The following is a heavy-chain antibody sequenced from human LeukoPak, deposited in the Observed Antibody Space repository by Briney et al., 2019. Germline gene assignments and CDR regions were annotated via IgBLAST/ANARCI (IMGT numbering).Heavy chain of an antibody. J-gene: IGHJ5*02. D-gene: IGHD6-19*01. CDR2: IKQDGSTK. V-gene: IGHV3-7*01. CDR3: ARGSPSAVAENWFDP. Sequence: GGSLRLSCAASGFTFSSYWMSWVRQAPGEGLEWVANIKQDGSTKNYVDSVKGRFTISRDNAKNSLYLQMNSLRAEDTAVYYCARGSPSAVAENWFDPWGQGTLVTVSS. CDR1: GFTFSSYW.